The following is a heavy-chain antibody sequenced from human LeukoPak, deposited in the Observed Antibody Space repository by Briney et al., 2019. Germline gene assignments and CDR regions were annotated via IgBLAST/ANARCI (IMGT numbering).Heavy chain of an antibody. Sequence: PGGSLRLSCAASGLTFSSSWMSWVRQAPGKGLEWVANINPAGSQKNYVDSVKGRFTISRDNAMNSVFLQIDSLRAEDTGVYYCVRYSGSFPGWLDPWGQGTLVTVSS. D-gene: IGHD1-26*01. CDR1: GLTFSSSW. J-gene: IGHJ5*02. CDR3: VRYSGSFPGWLDP. V-gene: IGHV3-7*01. CDR2: INPAGSQK.